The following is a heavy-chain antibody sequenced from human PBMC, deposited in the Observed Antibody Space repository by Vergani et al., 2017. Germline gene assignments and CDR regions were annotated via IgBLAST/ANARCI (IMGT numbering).Heavy chain of an antibody. V-gene: IGHV4-39*01. CDR2: IYYSGST. J-gene: IGHJ5*02. Sequence: QLQLQESGPGLVKPSETLSLTCTVSGGSISSSSYYWGWIRQPPGKGLEWIGSIYYSGSTYYNPSLKSRVTISVDTSKNQFSLKRSSVTAADTAVYYCARWSRTVTTFTSGDWFDPWGQGTLVTVSS. CDR1: GGSISSSSYY. D-gene: IGHD4-11*01. CDR3: ARWSRTVTTFTSGDWFDP.